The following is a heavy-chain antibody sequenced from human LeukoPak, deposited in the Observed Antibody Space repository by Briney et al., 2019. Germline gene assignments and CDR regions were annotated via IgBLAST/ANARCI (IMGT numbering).Heavy chain of an antibody. J-gene: IGHJ4*02. CDR3: ARARYGDYYYFDH. V-gene: IGHV3-21*01. D-gene: IGHD4-17*01. CDR2: ISSSRSYI. Sequence: GGSLRLSCAASGFTFSSYSMNWVRQAPGKGLEWVSSISSSRSYIYYADSVKGRFTISRDNAKNSLYLQMNSLRAEDTAVYYCARARYGDYYYFDHWGQGTLVTVSS. CDR1: GFTFSSYS.